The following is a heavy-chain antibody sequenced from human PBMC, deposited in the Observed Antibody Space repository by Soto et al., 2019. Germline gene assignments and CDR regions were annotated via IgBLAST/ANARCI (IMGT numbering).Heavy chain of an antibody. J-gene: IGHJ4*02. CDR3: AKSFASPFWSGYYSLGGFDY. V-gene: IGHV3-23*01. CDR2: ISGSGGST. D-gene: IGHD3-3*01. CDR1: GFTFSSYA. Sequence: GGSLRLSCAASGFTFSSYAMSWVRQAPGKGLEWVSAISGSGGSTYYADSVKGRFTISRDNSKNTLYLQMNSLRAEDTAVYYCAKSFASPFWSGYYSLGGFDYWGQGTLVTVSS.